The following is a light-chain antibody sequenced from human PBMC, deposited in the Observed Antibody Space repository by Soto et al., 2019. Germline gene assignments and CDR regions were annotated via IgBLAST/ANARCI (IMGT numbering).Light chain of an antibody. J-gene: IGKJ3*01. CDR1: QTISNY. CDR2: DVS. Sequence: EIVLTQSPATLSLSPGERATLSCRASQTISNYLAWYQQKPGQAPRFLIYDVSNRATGIPGRFSGSGSGTEFTIPISSLEPADFAVYYCQPRGNWGFIFGPGTTVDIK. CDR3: QPRGNWGFI. V-gene: IGKV3-11*01.